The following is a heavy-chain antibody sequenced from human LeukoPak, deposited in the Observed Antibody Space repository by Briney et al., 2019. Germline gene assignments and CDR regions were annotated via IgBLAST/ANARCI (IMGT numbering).Heavy chain of an antibody. J-gene: IGHJ2*01. V-gene: IGHV4-30-2*01. CDR1: GGSISSGGYS. CDR2: IYHSGST. D-gene: IGHD2-2*02. CDR3: ARSIRSPGWYFDL. Sequence: PSETLSLTCAVSGGSISSGGYSWSWIRQPPGKGLEWIGYIYHSGSTYYNPSLKSRVIVSVDRSKNQFSLKLSSVTAADTAVYYCARSIRSPGWYFDLWGRGTLVTVSS.